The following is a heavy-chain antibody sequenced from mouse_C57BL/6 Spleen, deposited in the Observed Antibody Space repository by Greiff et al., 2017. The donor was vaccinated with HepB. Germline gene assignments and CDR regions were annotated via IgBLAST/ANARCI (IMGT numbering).Heavy chain of an antibody. CDR2: ISSGGDYI. D-gene: IGHD1-1*01. J-gene: IGHJ4*01. CDR3: TRDFPDYYGSSYAMDY. CDR1: GFTFSSYA. V-gene: IGHV5-9-1*02. Sequence: EVKLMESGEGLVKPGGSLKLSCAASGFTFSSYAMSWVRQTPEKRLEWVAYISSGGDYIYYADTVKGRFTISRDNARNTLYLQMSSLKSEDTAMYYCTRDFPDYYGSSYAMDYWGQGTSVTVSS.